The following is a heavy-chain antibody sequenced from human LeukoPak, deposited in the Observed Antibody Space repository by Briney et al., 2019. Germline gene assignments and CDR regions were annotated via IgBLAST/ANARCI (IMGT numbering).Heavy chain of an antibody. Sequence: TGGSLRLSCAASGFTFSSYSMNWVRQALGKGLEWVSYISRSSTTIYYADPVKGRYTISRDNSKNTLYLQMNSLRAEDTAVYYCARDPRIQLWLKNYYYGMDVWGQGTTVTVSS. CDR1: GFTFSSYS. CDR3: ARDPRIQLWLKNYYYGMDV. CDR2: ISRSSTTI. D-gene: IGHD5-18*01. J-gene: IGHJ6*02. V-gene: IGHV3-48*01.